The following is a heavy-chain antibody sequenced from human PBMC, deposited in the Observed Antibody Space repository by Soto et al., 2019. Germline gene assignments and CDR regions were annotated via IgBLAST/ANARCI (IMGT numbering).Heavy chain of an antibody. CDR2: INHSGRT. Sequence: QVQLQQWGAGLLKPSETLSLTCAVYGGSFSGYYWSWIRQPPGKGLEWIGEINHSGRTNYNPSLKSRVTISVDTPKNQFSLNLSSVTAADTAVYYCARGLRWPTRRCFDLWGRGTLVTVSS. CDR1: GGSFSGYY. CDR3: ARGLRWPTRRCFDL. D-gene: IGHD4-17*01. V-gene: IGHV4-34*01. J-gene: IGHJ2*01.